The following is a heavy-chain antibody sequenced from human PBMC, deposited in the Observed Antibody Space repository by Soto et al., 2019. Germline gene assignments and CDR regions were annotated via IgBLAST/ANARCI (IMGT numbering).Heavy chain of an antibody. Sequence: QVQLVESGGGLVKPGGSLRLSCVASGFTFTDYYMSWFRQARGKGLEWVSYISSRSGYTNYADSVKGRFTISRDNARNSLYLQMNSLRAEDTAVYYCARGGTTVTYFWGQGTLVTVSS. CDR1: GFTFTDYY. CDR3: ARGGTTVTYF. J-gene: IGHJ4*02. D-gene: IGHD4-17*01. CDR2: ISSRSGYT. V-gene: IGHV3-11*06.